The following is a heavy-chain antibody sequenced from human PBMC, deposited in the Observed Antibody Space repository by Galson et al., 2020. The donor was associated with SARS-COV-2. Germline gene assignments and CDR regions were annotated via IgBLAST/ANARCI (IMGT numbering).Heavy chain of an antibody. D-gene: IGHD6-6*01. CDR2: ITGSGDST. CDR1: GFNFRTYA. J-gene: IGHJ6*03. CDR3: AKDGHSSSAYYYHMDV. V-gene: IGHV3-23*01. Sequence: GESLKISCAASGFNFRTYAMTWVHQAPGKGLEWVSAITGSGDSTFYADSVKGRFTISRDNSKNTLYLQMHSLRADDTAVYYCAKDGHSSSAYYYHMDVWGKGTTVTVSS.